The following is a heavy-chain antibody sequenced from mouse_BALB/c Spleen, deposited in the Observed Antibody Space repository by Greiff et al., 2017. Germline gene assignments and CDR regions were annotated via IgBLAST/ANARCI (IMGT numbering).Heavy chain of an antibody. V-gene: IGHV1S81*02. CDR1: GYTFTSYW. CDR2: INPSNGRT. J-gene: IGHJ4*01. CDR3: ARGGYDVDYAMDY. D-gene: IGHD2-2*01. Sequence: QVQLKQPGAELVKPGASVKLSCKASGYTFTSYWMHWVKQRPGQGLEWIGEINPSNGRTNYNEKFKSKATLTVDKSSSTAYMQLSSLTSEDSAVYYCARGGYDVDYAMDYWGQGTSVTVSS.